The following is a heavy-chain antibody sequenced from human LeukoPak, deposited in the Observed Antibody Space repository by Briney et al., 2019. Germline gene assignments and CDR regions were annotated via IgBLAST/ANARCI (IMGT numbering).Heavy chain of an antibody. D-gene: IGHD3-22*01. J-gene: IGHJ6*02. CDR1: GYTFTGYY. CDR3: ARDASHYYDSSALYYYYYGMDV. Sequence: GASVKVSCKASGYTFTGYYMHWVRQAPGQGLEWMGWINPNSGGTNYAQKFQGWVTMTRDTSISTAYMELSRLRSDDTAVYYCARDASHYYDSSALYYYYYGMDVWGQGTTVTVSS. CDR2: INPNSGGT. V-gene: IGHV1-2*04.